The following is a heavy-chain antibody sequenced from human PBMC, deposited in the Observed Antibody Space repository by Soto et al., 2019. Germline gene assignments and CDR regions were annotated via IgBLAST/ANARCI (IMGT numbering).Heavy chain of an antibody. CDR2: ISYDGSNK. Sequence: QVQLVESGGGVVQPGRSLRLSCAASGFIFSSYAMHWVRQAPGKGLEWVAVISYDGSNKYYADSVKGRFTISRDNSKNTLYLQMNSLRAEDTAVYYCARDTVTTRYYYYGMDVWGQGTTVTVSS. D-gene: IGHD4-17*01. V-gene: IGHV3-30-3*01. CDR1: GFIFSSYA. J-gene: IGHJ6*02. CDR3: ARDTVTTRYYYYGMDV.